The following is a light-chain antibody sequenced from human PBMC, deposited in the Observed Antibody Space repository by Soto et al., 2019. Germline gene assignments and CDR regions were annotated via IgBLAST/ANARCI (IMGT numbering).Light chain of an antibody. CDR3: QQYGSSPQT. V-gene: IGKV3-20*01. J-gene: IGKJ1*01. Sequence: EIELTQSPGTLSLSPGERATLSCRTSQSVSSSYLAWYQQKPGQAPRLLIYGASSRATGIPGRFSGSGSGTDFTLTISRLEPEDFAVYYCQQYGSSPQTFGQGTKVDI. CDR2: GAS. CDR1: QSVSSSY.